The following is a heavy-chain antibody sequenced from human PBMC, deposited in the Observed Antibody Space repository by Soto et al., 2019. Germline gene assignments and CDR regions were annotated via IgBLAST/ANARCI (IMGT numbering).Heavy chain of an antibody. J-gene: IGHJ4*02. CDR1: GGSFSGYY. CDR2: INHSGST. V-gene: IGHV4-34*01. D-gene: IGHD3-3*01. CDR3: ATDLYDTLDY. Sequence: SETLSLTCAVYGGSFSGYYWSWIRQPPGKGLEWIGEINHSGSTNYNPSLKSRVTISVDTSKNQFSLKLSSVTAADTAVYYCATDLYDTLDYWGQGTLVTVSS.